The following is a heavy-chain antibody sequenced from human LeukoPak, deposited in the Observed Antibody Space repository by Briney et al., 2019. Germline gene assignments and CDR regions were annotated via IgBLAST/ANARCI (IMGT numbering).Heavy chain of an antibody. D-gene: IGHD3-9*01. CDR2: ITGGGDTT. CDR1: GFTFSGYA. Sequence: GGSLRLSCAASGFTFSGYAMSWVRQAPGKGLEWVSAITGGGDTTYYADSVKGRFTISRDNSKNTLYLQMNNLRAEDTAIYYCAKAANYDILTGYYLDYWGQGTLVTVSS. CDR3: AKAANYDILTGYYLDY. V-gene: IGHV3-23*01. J-gene: IGHJ4*02.